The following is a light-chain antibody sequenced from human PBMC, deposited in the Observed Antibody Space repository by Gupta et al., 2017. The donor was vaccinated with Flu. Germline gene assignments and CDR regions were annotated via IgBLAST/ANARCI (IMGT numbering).Light chain of an antibody. Sequence: DFQITQSPSTLSASVGDRVTITCRASQNIEDWLAWYQQKPGKAPQLLIYKASKLEGAVPSRFGGSGFGPEFTLTISSLQPDDSAIYYCQNYNYHFGGGTKVEIK. CDR3: QNYNYH. CDR2: KAS. CDR1: QNIEDW. J-gene: IGKJ4*01. V-gene: IGKV1-5*03.